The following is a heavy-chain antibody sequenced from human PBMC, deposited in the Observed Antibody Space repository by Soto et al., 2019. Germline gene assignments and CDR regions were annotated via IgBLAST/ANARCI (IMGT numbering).Heavy chain of an antibody. CDR1: GGSISSGGYY. Sequence: SETLSLSCTVSGGSISSGGYYWSWIRQHPGKGLEWIGYIYYSGSTYYNPSLKSRVTISVDTSKNQFSLKLSSVTAADTAVYYCARDVAVTKAGDYYYYGMDVWGQGTTVTVSS. CDR2: IYYSGST. D-gene: IGHD4-17*01. J-gene: IGHJ6*02. CDR3: ARDVAVTKAGDYYYYGMDV. V-gene: IGHV4-31*03.